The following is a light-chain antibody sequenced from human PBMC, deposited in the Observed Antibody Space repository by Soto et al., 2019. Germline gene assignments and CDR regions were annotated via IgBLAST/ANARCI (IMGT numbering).Light chain of an antibody. V-gene: IGLV1-40*01. Sequence: QSVLTQPPSVSGAPGQTITISCTGSSSNIGAGYDVHWYQQLPGRAPKLLIYGNNNRPSGVPDRFSGSKSGTSVSLPITGRRGEDEDDYHCQSYDSSLTNAVFGGGTKLTVL. CDR2: GNN. J-gene: IGLJ2*01. CDR1: SSNIGAGYD. CDR3: QSYDSSLTNAV.